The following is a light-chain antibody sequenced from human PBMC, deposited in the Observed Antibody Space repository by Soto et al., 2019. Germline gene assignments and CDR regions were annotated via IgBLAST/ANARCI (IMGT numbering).Light chain of an antibody. CDR3: QSYDSSLSGWV. J-gene: IGLJ3*02. Sequence: QSVLTQPPSVSGATGQKVTISCTRSSSNIGAAYDVHWYQHLPGTAPKLLIYGNNNRPSGVPDRFSGSKSGTSASLAITGLQAEDEVDYYCQSYDSSLSGWVFGGGTKLTVL. V-gene: IGLV1-40*01. CDR2: GNN. CDR1: SSNIGAAYD.